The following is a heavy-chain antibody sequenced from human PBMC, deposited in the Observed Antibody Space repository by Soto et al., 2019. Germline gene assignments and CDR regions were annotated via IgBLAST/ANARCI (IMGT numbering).Heavy chain of an antibody. CDR1: GGTFSSYA. D-gene: IGHD3-22*01. CDR3: ARETTYYYASSGYYPFDY. J-gene: IGHJ4*02. V-gene: IGHV1-69*01. CDR2: IIPIFGTA. Sequence: QVQLVQSGAEVKKPGSSVKVSCKASGGTFSSYAISWVRQAPGQGLEWMGGIIPIFGTANYAQKFQGRVTITADESPSTAYMELSRLRSEDTAVYYCARETTYYYASSGYYPFDYWGQGTLVTVSS.